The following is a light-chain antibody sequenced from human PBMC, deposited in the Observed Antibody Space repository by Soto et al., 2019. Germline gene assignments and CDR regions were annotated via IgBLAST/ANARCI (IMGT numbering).Light chain of an antibody. V-gene: IGKV3-15*01. CDR2: GAS. J-gene: IGKJ1*01. CDR3: HQYNNWPPWT. Sequence: EVVMTQSPATLSVSPGERATLSCRASQSVSINLAWYQQNPGQAPRLLIFGASTRATGIPARFSGSGSGTEFTLTMSSLQSEDFAVYYCHQYNNWPPWTFGQGTKVEIK. CDR1: QSVSIN.